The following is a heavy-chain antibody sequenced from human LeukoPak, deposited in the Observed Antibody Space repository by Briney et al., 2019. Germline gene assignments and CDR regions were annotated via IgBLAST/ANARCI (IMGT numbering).Heavy chain of an antibody. CDR1: GFTFSSYS. V-gene: IGHV3-21*01. D-gene: IGHD3-3*01. Sequence: GGSLRLSCAASGFTFSSYSMTWVRQAPGKGLEWVSSISSSSSYIYYADSVKGRFTISRDNAKNSLYLQMNSLRAEDTAVYYCARGSAISYDFWSGYFPELYNWFDPWGQGTLVTVSS. CDR2: ISSSSSYI. J-gene: IGHJ5*02. CDR3: ARGSAISYDFWSGYFPELYNWFDP.